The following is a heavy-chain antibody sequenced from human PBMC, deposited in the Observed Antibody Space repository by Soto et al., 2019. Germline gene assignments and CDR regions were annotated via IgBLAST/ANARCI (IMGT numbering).Heavy chain of an antibody. Sequence: QVQLVQSGAEVKKPGSSVKVSCKASGGTFSNYAINWVRQAPGQGLEWMGGIIPIFGTANYAQKFQGRVTITADESTSTASMELSSLRSEDTAVYYCARAASAYDSIDYWGQGTLVTVSS. V-gene: IGHV1-69*12. D-gene: IGHD5-12*01. J-gene: IGHJ4*02. CDR1: GGTFSNYA. CDR3: ARAASAYDSIDY. CDR2: IIPIFGTA.